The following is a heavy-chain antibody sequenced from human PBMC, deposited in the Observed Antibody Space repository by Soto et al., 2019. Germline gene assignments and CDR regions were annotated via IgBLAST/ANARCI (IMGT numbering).Heavy chain of an antibody. CDR2: IYWNDDK. V-gene: IGHV2-5*01. CDR1: GFSLSTSGVG. CDR3: AHPPGYSPRYYFDY. Sequence: QITLKESGPTLVKPTQTLTLTCTFSGFSLSTSGVGVGWIRQPPGKALEWLALIYWNDDKRYSPSLKSRLTIPKDTSKNQVVLTMTNMAPVNTATYYCAHPPGYSPRYYFDYWGQGTLVTVSP. J-gene: IGHJ4*02. D-gene: IGHD6-13*01.